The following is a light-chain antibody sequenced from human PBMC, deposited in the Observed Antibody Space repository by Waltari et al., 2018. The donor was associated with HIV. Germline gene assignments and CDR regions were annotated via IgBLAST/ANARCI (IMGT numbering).Light chain of an antibody. CDR3: CSYAGSSTL. J-gene: IGLJ3*02. Sequence: QSALTQPASVSASPGQSITLSCTGTSSYVGGYNYFSWYQQHPGKAPKLMIYDVSKRPSGVSNRFSGSKSGNTAALTISGLQAEDEADYYCCSYAGSSTLFGGGTKLTVL. V-gene: IGLV2-23*02. CDR2: DVS. CDR1: SSYVGGYNY.